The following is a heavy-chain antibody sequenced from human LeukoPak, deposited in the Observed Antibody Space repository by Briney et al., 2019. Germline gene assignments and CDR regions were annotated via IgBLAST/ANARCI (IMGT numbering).Heavy chain of an antibody. D-gene: IGHD2-15*01. CDR3: ASEYCSGGNCYFDY. J-gene: IGHJ4*02. CDR1: EYSLATYW. Sequence: GESLQISCQGSEYSLATYWIGWVRQLPGQGLEWMGIIFPGDSDTRYSPSFQGQVTISADKSISTAYLQWSSLKASDTAIYYCASEYCSGGNCYFDYWGQGTLVTVSS. CDR2: IFPGDSDT. V-gene: IGHV5-51*01.